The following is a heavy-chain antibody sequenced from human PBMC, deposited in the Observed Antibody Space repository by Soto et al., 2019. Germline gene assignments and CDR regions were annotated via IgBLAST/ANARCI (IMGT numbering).Heavy chain of an antibody. CDR2: IYHSGST. Sequence: SETLSLTCAVSSGSISSDNWWSWVRQPPGKGLEYIGEIYHSGSTNYNPSLKSRVTISVDKSKNQFSLKLSSVTAADTAVYYCARRPTTVTTDYFDYWGQGTLVTVSS. CDR3: ARRPTTVTTDYFDY. D-gene: IGHD4-17*01. V-gene: IGHV4-4*02. CDR1: SGSISSDNW. J-gene: IGHJ4*02.